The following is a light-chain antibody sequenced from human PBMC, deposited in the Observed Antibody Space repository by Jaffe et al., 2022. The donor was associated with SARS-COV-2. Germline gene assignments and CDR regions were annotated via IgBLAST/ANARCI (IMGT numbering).Light chain of an antibody. CDR3: QQFHSYST. CDR1: HSISSW. CDR2: KAS. J-gene: IGKJ1*01. V-gene: IGKV1-5*03. Sequence: DIQMTQSPSTLSASVGDRVTITCRASHSISSWLAWYQQKPGKAPKLLIYKASSLQGGVPSRFSGYGSGTEFTLTISSLQPDDFATYYCQQFHSYSTFGQGTKVEIK.